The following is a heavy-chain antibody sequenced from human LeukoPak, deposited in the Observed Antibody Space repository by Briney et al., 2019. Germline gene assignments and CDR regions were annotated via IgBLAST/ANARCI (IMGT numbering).Heavy chain of an antibody. D-gene: IGHD4-23*01. J-gene: IGHJ3*02. CDR1: GGSISSYY. V-gene: IGHV4-59*01. Sequence: SETLSLTCTVSGGSISSYYWSWIRQPPGKGLEWVGYIYYSGSTNYNPSLKSRVTISVDTSKNQFSLKLSSVTAADTAVYYCARDHPVGGGNSPDAFDIWGQGTMVTVSS. CDR3: ARDHPVGGGNSPDAFDI. CDR2: IYYSGST.